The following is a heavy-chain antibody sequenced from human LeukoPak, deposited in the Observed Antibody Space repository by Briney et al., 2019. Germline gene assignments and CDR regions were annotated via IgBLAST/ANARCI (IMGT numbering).Heavy chain of an antibody. CDR1: GFTFSSYS. D-gene: IGHD2-15*01. CDR2: ISSSSSTI. CDR3: ARSSTPWYFDL. V-gene: IGHV3-48*01. Sequence: GGSLRLSCAASGFTFSSYSMNWVRQAPGKGQEWVSYISSSSSTIYYADSVKGRFTISRDNAKNSLYLQMNSLRAEDTAVYYCARSSTPWYFDLWGRGTLVTVSS. J-gene: IGHJ2*01.